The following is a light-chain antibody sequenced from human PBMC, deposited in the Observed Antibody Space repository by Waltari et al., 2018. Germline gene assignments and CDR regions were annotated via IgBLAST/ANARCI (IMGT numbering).Light chain of an antibody. Sequence: QSALTQPPSASGSPGQSVPISCTGTSSAVGGYNYVSCYQQHPGKAPKLMIYEVSKRPSGVPDRFSGSKSGNTASLTVSGLQAEDEADYYCSSYAGSNNYVVFGGGTKLTVL. V-gene: IGLV2-8*01. J-gene: IGLJ2*01. CDR1: SSAVGGYNY. CDR3: SSYAGSNNYVV. CDR2: EVS.